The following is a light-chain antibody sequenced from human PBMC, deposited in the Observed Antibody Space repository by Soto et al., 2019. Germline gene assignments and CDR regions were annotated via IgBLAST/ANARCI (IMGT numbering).Light chain of an antibody. V-gene: IGKV3-15*01. Sequence: EIVMTQSPAILPVAPGERATLSCRASQNVAHNLAWYQQRPGQAPRLLIFGASVRPAGVPDRFSGGGSGTDFTLTISSLQLEDVAVYYCQQSLSWPPETFDQGTKVEIK. CDR3: QQSLSWPPET. J-gene: IGKJ1*01. CDR1: QNVAHN. CDR2: GAS.